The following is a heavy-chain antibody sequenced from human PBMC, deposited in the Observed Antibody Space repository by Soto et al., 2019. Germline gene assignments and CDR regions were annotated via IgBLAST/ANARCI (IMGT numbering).Heavy chain of an antibody. D-gene: IGHD3-10*01. CDR2: INYSGST. J-gene: IGHJ4*02. Sequence: SETLSLTCTVSSGSISRYNWNWVRQPPGKGLEWIGFINYSGSTHYNPSLKSRVTISLDTSKDPFSLKLNSVTAADTAVYYCARDNYYALDYWRPGTLVTVS. CDR3: ARDNYYALDY. V-gene: IGHV4-59*01. CDR1: SGSISRYN.